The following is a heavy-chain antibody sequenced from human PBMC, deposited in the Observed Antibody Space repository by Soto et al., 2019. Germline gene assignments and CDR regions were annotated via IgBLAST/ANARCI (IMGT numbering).Heavy chain of an antibody. CDR1: GFTFSNAW. V-gene: IGHV3-15*07. CDR3: TTSRVRGVVNY. D-gene: IGHD3-10*01. Sequence: EVQLVESGGGLVKPGGSLRLSCAASGFTFSNAWMNWVRQAPGKGLEWVGRIKSKTDGGTTDYAAPVKGRLTISTDDSKNTLYLQMNSLKTEDTGVYYCTTSRVRGVVNYWGQGTLVTVSS. J-gene: IGHJ4*02. CDR2: IKSKTDGGTT.